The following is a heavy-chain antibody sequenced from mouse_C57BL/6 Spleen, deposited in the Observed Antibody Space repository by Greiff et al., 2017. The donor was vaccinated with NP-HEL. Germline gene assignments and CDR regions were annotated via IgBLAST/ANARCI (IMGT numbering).Heavy chain of an antibody. D-gene: IGHD2-1*01. CDR2: IDPSDSYT. Sequence: QVQLQQPGAELVKPGASVKLSCKASGYTFTSYWIQWVKQRPGQGLEWIGEIDPSDSYTNYNQKFKGKATLTVDTSSSTAYMQLSSLTSEDSAVYYCARSRLITGNYGWYFDVWGTGTTVTVSS. CDR1: GYTFTSYW. J-gene: IGHJ1*03. V-gene: IGHV1-50*01. CDR3: ARSRLITGNYGWYFDV.